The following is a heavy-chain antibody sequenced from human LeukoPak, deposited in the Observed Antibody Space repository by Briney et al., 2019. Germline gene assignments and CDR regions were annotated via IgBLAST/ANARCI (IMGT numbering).Heavy chain of an antibody. J-gene: IGHJ4*02. V-gene: IGHV4-38-2*02. CDR1: GYSISSGYY. Sequence: PSETLSLTCTVSGYSISSGYYWGWIRQPPGKGLEWIGSIYHSGSTYYNPSLNSRVTISVDTSKNQFSLKLSSVTAADTAVYYCARVIRDGYNSWYFDYWGQGTLVTVSS. CDR2: IYHSGST. CDR3: ARVIRDGYNSWYFDY. D-gene: IGHD5-24*01.